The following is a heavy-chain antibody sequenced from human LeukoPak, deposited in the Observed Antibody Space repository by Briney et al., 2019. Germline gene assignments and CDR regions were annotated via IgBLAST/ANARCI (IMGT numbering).Heavy chain of an antibody. CDR3: ATRSVYYDSSGYTFDY. Sequence: GGSLRLSCAASGFTFRNYWMSWVRQAPGKGLEWVAVIWYDGSNKYYADSVKGRFTISRDNSKNTLYLQMNSPRAEDTAVYYCATRSVYYDSSGYTFDYWGQGTLVTVSS. V-gene: IGHV3-33*08. J-gene: IGHJ4*02. D-gene: IGHD3-22*01. CDR2: IWYDGSNK. CDR1: GFTFRNYW.